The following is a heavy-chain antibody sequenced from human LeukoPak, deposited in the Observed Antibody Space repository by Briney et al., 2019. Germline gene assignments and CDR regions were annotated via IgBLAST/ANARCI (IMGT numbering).Heavy chain of an antibody. Sequence: ASVKVSCKASGYTFTNYGINWVRQAPGQGLEWMGWISAYNGNTNYAQKVQGRVTMTTDTSTSTAYMELRSLRSDDTAMYYCARESYVYSRSPDDAFDIWGRGTLATVSS. CDR1: GYTFTNYG. V-gene: IGHV1-18*01. CDR3: ARESYVYSRSPDDAFDI. J-gene: IGHJ3*02. CDR2: ISAYNGNT. D-gene: IGHD6-6*01.